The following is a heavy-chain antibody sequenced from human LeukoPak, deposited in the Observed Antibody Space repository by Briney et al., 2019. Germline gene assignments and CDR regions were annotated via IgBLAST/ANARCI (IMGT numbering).Heavy chain of an antibody. V-gene: IGHV5-10-1*01. CDR3: ARGMMGSGWLGGRQ. J-gene: IGHJ4*02. CDR2: IDPSDAYT. CDR1: GYSFTSYW. D-gene: IGHD6-19*01. Sequence: GESLKISCKGSGYSFTSYWISWVRQMPGKGLEWMGRIDPSDAYTNYSPSFQGHVAISADKSISTAYLQWRSLKASDTAMYYCARGMMGSGWLGGRQWGQGTLVT.